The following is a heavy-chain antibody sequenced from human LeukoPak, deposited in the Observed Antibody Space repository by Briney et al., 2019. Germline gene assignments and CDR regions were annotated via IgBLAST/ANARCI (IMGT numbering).Heavy chain of an antibody. CDR3: VKGSGTNDYGMDT. Sequence: PGGSLRLSCAASGFTFNRCGMHWVRQAPGKGLEWVAVIVYDGSHQYYTDSVKGRFTISRDNSKNTVFLQMDSLGAEDTGVYYCVKGSGTNDYGMDTWGQGTTVTVPS. V-gene: IGHV3-30*18. CDR1: GFTFNRCG. D-gene: IGHD3-10*01. J-gene: IGHJ6*02. CDR2: IVYDGSHQ.